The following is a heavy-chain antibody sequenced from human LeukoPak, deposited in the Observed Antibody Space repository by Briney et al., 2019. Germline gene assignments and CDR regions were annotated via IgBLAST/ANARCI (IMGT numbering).Heavy chain of an antibody. V-gene: IGHV3-33*06. CDR2: IWYDGSNK. Sequence: GGSLRLSCAASGFTFSSCGMHWVRQAPGKGLEWVAVIWYDGSNKYYADSVKGRFTISRDNSKSTLYLQMNSLRAEDTAVYYCAKPKVFWDFDYWGQGTLVTVSS. J-gene: IGHJ4*02. CDR1: GFTFSSCG. D-gene: IGHD3-3*01. CDR3: AKPKVFWDFDY.